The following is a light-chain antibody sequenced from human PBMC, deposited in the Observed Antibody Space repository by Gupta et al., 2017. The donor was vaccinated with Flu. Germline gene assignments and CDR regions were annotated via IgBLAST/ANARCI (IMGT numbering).Light chain of an antibody. J-gene: IGKJ1*01. CDR2: GAS. V-gene: IGKV3-15*01. CDR1: QSVNSN. Sequence: GERATLSCRASQSVNSNLAWYQQKPGQAPRLLISGASTRATGIPARFSGSGSGTDFTLTISSLQSEDFAVYYCQHYYNWPRTFGQGTKVEIK. CDR3: QHYYNWPRT.